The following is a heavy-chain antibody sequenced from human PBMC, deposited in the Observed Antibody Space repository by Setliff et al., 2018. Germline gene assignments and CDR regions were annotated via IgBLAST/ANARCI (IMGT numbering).Heavy chain of an antibody. CDR3: ARDSDWAFDY. CDR1: GFTFSSYS. CDR2: ISSSSSYI. Sequence: GGSLRLSCAASGFTFSSYSMNWVRQAPGKGLEWVSSISSSSSYIYYADSVKGRFTISRDNAKNSLSLQMNSLRADDTAVYYCARDSDWAFDYWGQGALVTVSS. V-gene: IGHV3-21*01. J-gene: IGHJ4*02. D-gene: IGHD2-21*02.